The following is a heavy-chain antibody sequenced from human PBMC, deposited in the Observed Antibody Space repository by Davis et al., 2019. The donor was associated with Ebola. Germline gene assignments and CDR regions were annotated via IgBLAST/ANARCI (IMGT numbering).Heavy chain of an antibody. D-gene: IGHD1-7*01. V-gene: IGHV4-59*05. CDR2: IYYSGST. J-gene: IGHJ6*02. CDR3: ARGNYEKNYYHYGMDV. CDR1: GGSISSYY. Sequence: SETLSLTCTVSGGSISSYYWTWIRQPPGKGLEWIGSIYYSGSTYYNPSLKSRVTISVDTSKNQFSLKLNSVTAADTAVYYCARGNYEKNYYHYGMDVWGHGTTVTVSS.